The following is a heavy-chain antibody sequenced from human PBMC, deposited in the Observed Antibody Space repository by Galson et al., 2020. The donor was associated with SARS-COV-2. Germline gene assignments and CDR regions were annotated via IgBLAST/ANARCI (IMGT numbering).Heavy chain of an antibody. CDR1: GGTNISGAYY. V-gene: IGHV4-61*02. CDR2: IYTTTGGT. D-gene: IGHD1-26*01. Sequence: SATLTLTCTVSGGTNISGAYYWTRLRQPAGKGLEWIGRIYTTTGGTNYNHSLKRRVTISVDTSKNQFSLRLTSVTAADTAVYYCARESRWDLYFDFWGQGTLVTVSS. J-gene: IGHJ4*02. CDR3: ARESRWDLYFDF.